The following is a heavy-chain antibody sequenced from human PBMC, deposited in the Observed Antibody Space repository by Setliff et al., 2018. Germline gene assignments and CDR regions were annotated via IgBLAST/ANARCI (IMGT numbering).Heavy chain of an antibody. CDR2: IYYSGST. CDR3: AKGRGEMDS. V-gene: IGHV4-38-2*02. Sequence: SETLSLTCTVSGYSISSGYIWGWIRQPPGKGLEWIGNIYYSGSTYYNPSLKSRVSISIDTSKNRFSLNVRSVTAADTAIYYCAKGRGEMDSWGQGILVTVSS. J-gene: IGHJ4*02. CDR1: GYSISSGYI. D-gene: IGHD3-10*01.